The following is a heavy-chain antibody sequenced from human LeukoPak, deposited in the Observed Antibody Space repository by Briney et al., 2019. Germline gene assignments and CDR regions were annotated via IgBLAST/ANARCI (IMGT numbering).Heavy chain of an antibody. J-gene: IGHJ6*03. CDR3: ARGVTVGTLPRYYYFMDV. CDR1: GYTFTGYY. D-gene: IGHD4-23*01. Sequence: ASVKVSCKASGYTFTGYYMHWVRQAPGQGLEWMGWINPNSGGTNYIQKFQGRVTMTRDTSISSAYMELSRLRSDYTAVYYCARGVTVGTLPRYYYFMDVWGKGTTVTVSS. CDR2: INPNSGGT. V-gene: IGHV1-2*02.